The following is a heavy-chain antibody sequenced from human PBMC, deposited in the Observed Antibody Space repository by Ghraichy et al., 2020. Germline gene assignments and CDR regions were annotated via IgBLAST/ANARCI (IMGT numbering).Heavy chain of an antibody. CDR1: GFTFSSYS. D-gene: IGHD6-13*01. J-gene: IGHJ6*02. V-gene: IGHV3-21*01. CDR3: ARDWIAAAGRGESYYYYGMDV. Sequence: GALRLSCAASGFTFSSYSMNWVRQAPGKGLEWVSSISSSSSYIYYADSVKGRFTISRDNAKNSLYLQMNSLRAEDTAVYYCARDWIAAAGRGESYYYYGMDVWGQGTTVTVSS. CDR2: ISSSSSYI.